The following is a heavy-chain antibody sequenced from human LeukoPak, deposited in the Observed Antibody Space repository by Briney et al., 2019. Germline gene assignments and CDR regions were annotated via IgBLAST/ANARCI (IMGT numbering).Heavy chain of an antibody. Sequence: SVKVSCKASGGTFSSYTISWVRQAPGQGLEWMGRIIPILGIANYAQKFQGRVTITADKSTSTAYMELSSLRSEDTAVYYCARPGEVVPAAITTTLGWFDPWGQGTLVTVSS. V-gene: IGHV1-69*02. CDR1: GGTFSSYT. D-gene: IGHD2-2*01. CDR2: IIPILGIA. CDR3: ARPGEVVPAAITTTLGWFDP. J-gene: IGHJ5*02.